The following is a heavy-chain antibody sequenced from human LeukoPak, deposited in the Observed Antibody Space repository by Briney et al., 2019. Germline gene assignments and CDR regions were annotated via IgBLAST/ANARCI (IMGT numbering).Heavy chain of an antibody. D-gene: IGHD2-2*02. Sequence: SETLSLTCAVYGGSFSGYYWSWIRQPPGKGLEWIGEINHSGSTNYNPSLKSRVTISVDTSKNQFSLKLSSETAADTAVYYCASLLGYCSSTSCYTYDYWGQGTLVTVSS. CDR1: GGSFSGYY. J-gene: IGHJ4*02. V-gene: IGHV4-34*01. CDR2: INHSGST. CDR3: ASLLGYCSSTSCYTYDY.